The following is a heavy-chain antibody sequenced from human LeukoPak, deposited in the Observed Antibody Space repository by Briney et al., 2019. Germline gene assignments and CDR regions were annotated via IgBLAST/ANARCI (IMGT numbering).Heavy chain of an antibody. V-gene: IGHV3-23*01. CDR2: ISDSGGST. CDR1: GFNFRAYA. J-gene: IGHJ4*02. CDR3: ASGGIYYGAAFDF. Sequence: RGSLRLSCAASGFNFRAYAMSWVRQAPGKGLEWVSEISDSGGSTYYADSVKGRFTISRDNAKNSLYLQMNSLRAEDTALYYCASGGIYYGAAFDFWGQGTLVTVSS. D-gene: IGHD1-26*01.